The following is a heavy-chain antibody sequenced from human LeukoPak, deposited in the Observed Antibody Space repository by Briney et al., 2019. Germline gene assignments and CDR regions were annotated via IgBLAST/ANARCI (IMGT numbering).Heavy chain of an antibody. CDR3: ARGSRIAAAGTNSFDY. Sequence: GGSLRLSCAASGFTFSDYYMSWIRQAPGKGLEGVSYISSSSSYTNYADSVKGRFTISRDNAKNSLYLQMNSLRAEDTAVYYCARGSRIAAAGTNSFDYWGQGTLVTVSS. CDR1: GFTFSDYY. CDR2: ISSSSSYT. V-gene: IGHV3-11*05. D-gene: IGHD6-13*01. J-gene: IGHJ4*02.